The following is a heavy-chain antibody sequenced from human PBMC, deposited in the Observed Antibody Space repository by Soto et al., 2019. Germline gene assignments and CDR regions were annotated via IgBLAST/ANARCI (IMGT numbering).Heavy chain of an antibody. Sequence: EGQLVESGGGLVQPGGSLRLSCAASGFSLSSYWMHWVRQVPGKGLVWVSRSNSDGSSATYADSVKGRFTISRDNAKNTLDLQMNRLRAEDTAVYYCARGHPIVVVVAALYGLDVWGQGTTVTVSS. CDR1: GFSLSSYW. V-gene: IGHV3-74*01. J-gene: IGHJ6*02. CDR2: SNSDGSSA. D-gene: IGHD2-15*01. CDR3: ARGHPIVVVVAALYGLDV.